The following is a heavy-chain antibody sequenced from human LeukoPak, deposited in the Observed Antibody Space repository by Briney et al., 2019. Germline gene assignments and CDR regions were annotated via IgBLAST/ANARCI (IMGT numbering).Heavy chain of an antibody. CDR1: GYTFTSYG. CDR2: ISAYNGNT. D-gene: IGHD5-18*01. Sequence: ASVKVSCKASGYTFTSYGISWVRQAPGQGLEWMGWISAYNGNTNYAQKFQGRVTMTTDTSTSTAYMELRSLRSDDTAVYYCARDQPGYWAAMVWTVSGYFDLWGRGTLVTVSS. V-gene: IGHV1-18*01. J-gene: IGHJ2*01. CDR3: ARDQPGYWAAMVWTVSGYFDL.